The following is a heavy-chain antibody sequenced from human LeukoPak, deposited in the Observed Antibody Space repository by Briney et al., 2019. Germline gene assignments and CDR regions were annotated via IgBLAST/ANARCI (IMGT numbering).Heavy chain of an antibody. V-gene: IGHV4-34*01. Sequence: SEELSCTCAGYAASWRSLYWTWVRQPPKKKLEWIGEINHSGSTNYNPSLKSRVTISVDTSKNQFSLKLSSVTAADTAVYYCARRFSLRDTIFYYYYYMDVWGKGTTGTVSS. CDR1: AASWRSLY. CDR3: ARRFSLRDTIFYYYYYMDV. D-gene: IGHD3-3*01. J-gene: IGHJ6*03. CDR2: INHSGST.